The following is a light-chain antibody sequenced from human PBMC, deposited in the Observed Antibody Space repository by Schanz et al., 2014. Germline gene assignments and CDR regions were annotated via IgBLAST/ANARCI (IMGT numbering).Light chain of an antibody. J-gene: IGLJ3*02. CDR1: SSNIGSNT. CDR3: AAWDXXVXAWV. CDR2: SNN. V-gene: IGLV1-44*01. Sequence: QSALTQPPSASGTPGQWVTISCSGSSSNIGSNTVNWYQQFPGTAPKLLIFSNNQRPSGVPDRFSGSKSGTSASLAISGLXXXDEADYYCAAWDXXVXAWVFGGGTKVTVL.